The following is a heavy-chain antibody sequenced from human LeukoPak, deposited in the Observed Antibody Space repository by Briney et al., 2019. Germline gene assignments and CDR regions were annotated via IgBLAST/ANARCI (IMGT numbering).Heavy chain of an antibody. D-gene: IGHD1-1*01. CDR3: ARVGTYSLHFDY. J-gene: IGHJ4*02. V-gene: IGHV4-39*07. Sequence: SETLSLTCTVSGGSISSSSYYWGWIRQPPGKGLEWIGSIYYSGSTYYNPSLKSRVTISVDTSKNQFSLKLSSVTAADTAVYYCARVGTYSLHFDYWGQGTLVTVSS. CDR2: IYYSGST. CDR1: GGSISSSSYY.